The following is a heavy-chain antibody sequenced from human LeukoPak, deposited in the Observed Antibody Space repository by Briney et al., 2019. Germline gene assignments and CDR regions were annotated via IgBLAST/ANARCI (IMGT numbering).Heavy chain of an antibody. CDR2: ISSSSNYI. CDR1: GFTFSRYS. J-gene: IGHJ6*03. CDR3: ARRQTHYYDSSGYLLYYYYYMDV. V-gene: IGHV3-21*01. Sequence: GGSLRLSCAASGFTFSRYSMNWVRQAPGKGLEWVSSISSSSNYIYYADSLKVRFSISRDNARNSLFLQMNSLRAEDTAVYYCARRQTHYYDSSGYLLYYYYYMDVWGKGTTVTISS. D-gene: IGHD3-22*01.